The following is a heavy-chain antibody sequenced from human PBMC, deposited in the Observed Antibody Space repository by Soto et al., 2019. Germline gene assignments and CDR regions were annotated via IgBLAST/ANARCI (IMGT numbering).Heavy chain of an antibody. CDR2: RSGERSQK. D-gene: IGHD3-3*01. Sequence: GGSLRLSCAVSGFRFSGYGSHWVRQAPGRGPEWLAARSGERSQKSFGGPLKGAITLSRDNSQNTPGPQISSPRAEDTAGYYCEKETECEHNTHAPQTSWGQGTQATAPQ. CDR1: GFRFSGYG. CDR3: EKETECEHNTHAPQTS. V-gene: IGHV3-30*18. J-gene: IGHJ5*02.